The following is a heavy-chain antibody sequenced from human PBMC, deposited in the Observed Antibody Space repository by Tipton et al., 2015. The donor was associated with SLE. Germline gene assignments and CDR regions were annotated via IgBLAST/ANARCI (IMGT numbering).Heavy chain of an antibody. Sequence: TLSLTCTVSGGSISDYYWSWIRQPPGKGLEWIGYIYYSGSTNSNPSLKSRVTISVDTSKNQFSLKLSSVTAADTAVYYCAREPVYYYYYMDVWGKGTTVTVSS. CDR1: GGSISDYY. V-gene: IGHV4-59*12. CDR3: AREPVYYYYYMDV. J-gene: IGHJ6*03. CDR2: IYYSGST.